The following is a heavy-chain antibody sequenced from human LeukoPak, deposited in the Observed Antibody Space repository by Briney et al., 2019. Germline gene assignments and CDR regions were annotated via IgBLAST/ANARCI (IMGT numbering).Heavy chain of an antibody. Sequence: GRSLRLSCAASGFTFSSYAMSWVRQAPGKGLEWVSAISGSGGSTYYADSVKGRFTISRDNSKNTLYLQMNSLRAEDTAVYYCAKGECSSTSCHIDYWGQGTLVTVSS. J-gene: IGHJ4*02. CDR2: ISGSGGST. CDR1: GFTFSSYA. CDR3: AKGECSSTSCHIDY. D-gene: IGHD2-2*02. V-gene: IGHV3-23*01.